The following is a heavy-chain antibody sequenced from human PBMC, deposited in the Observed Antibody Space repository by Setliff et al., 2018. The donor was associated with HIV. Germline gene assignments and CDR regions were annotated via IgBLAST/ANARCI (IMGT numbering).Heavy chain of an antibody. D-gene: IGHD2-21*01. CDR2: IYPDDSDI. CDR1: DYTFTTYW. CDR3: ARRDGRSMNAFQI. V-gene: IGHV5-51*01. Sequence: GESLKISCKALDYTFTTYWIAWVRQMLGEGLEWMGIIYPDDSDIRYNPSFQNQITISADKSTATAYLQLNNLKASDTATYYCARRDGRSMNAFQIWGPGTMVTVSS. J-gene: IGHJ3*01.